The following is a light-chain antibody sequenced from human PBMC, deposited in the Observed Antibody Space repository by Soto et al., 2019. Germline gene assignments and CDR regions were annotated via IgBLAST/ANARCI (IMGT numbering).Light chain of an antibody. CDR1: QTISNL. V-gene: IGKV3-11*01. CDR3: HQRSDWSLT. CDR2: DAS. J-gene: IGKJ4*01. Sequence: EIVLTQSPATLSLSPGERATLSCRASQTISNLLAWYQQKPGQAPRLLIYDASNRATGIPARFSGSGSGTDFTLTIGSLEPEDFAIYYCHQRSDWSLTFGGGTEVEIK.